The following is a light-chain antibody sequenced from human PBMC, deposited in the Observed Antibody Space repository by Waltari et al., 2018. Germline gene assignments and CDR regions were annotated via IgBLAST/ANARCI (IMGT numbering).Light chain of an antibody. CDR3: QQYYTTPRT. J-gene: IGKJ1*01. Sequence: DIVMTQSPDSLAVSLGERATINCKSSQSVLYSSNNNNYLAWYRQKPGKPPKLLFYWASTRASGVPARFSGSGSGTDFTLTISSLQAEDVAVYYCQQYYTTPRTFGQGTTVEIK. CDR1: QSVLYSSNNNNY. CDR2: WAS. V-gene: IGKV4-1*01.